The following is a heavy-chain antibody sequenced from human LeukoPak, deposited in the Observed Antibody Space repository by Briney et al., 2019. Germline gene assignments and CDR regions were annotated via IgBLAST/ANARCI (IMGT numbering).Heavy chain of an antibody. CDR2: IRSKAYGGTT. CDR3: TRSLVVVAAYFDY. D-gene: IGHD2-15*01. CDR1: GFTFGDYA. Sequence: GGSLRLSCTAPGFTFGDYAMSWVRQAPGKGLEWVGFIRSKAYGGTTEYAASVKGRFTISRDDSKSIAYLQMNSLKTEDTAVYYCTRSLVVVAAYFDYWGQGTLVTVSS. V-gene: IGHV3-49*04. J-gene: IGHJ4*02.